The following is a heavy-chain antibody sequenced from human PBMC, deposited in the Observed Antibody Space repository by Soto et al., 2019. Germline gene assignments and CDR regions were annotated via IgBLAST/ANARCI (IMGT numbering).Heavy chain of an antibody. V-gene: IGHV2-5*02. CDR1: GFSLSSPAVG. Sequence: QITLKESGPTLVKPTQTLTLTCTFSGFSLSSPAVGVNWIRQPPGKALEWLALIYWDDDKQYSPSLRSMLTITKDTSKNQVVLTMTNVDPVDTATYYCAHGSGWLSDYWGQGTLVTVSS. CDR3: AHGSGWLSDY. D-gene: IGHD6-19*01. CDR2: IYWDDDK. J-gene: IGHJ4*02.